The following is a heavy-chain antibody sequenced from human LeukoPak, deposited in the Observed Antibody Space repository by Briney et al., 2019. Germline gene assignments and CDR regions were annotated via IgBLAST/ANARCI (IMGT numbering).Heavy chain of an antibody. CDR1: EFVFSNHA. D-gene: IGHD3-22*01. J-gene: IGHJ4*02. CDR2: ITSDSSNI. V-gene: IGHV3-21*01. CDR3: ARVFWETVNTGYYSDF. Sequence: GGSLRLSCVASEFVFSNHAMIWVRQAPGKGLEGISSITSDSSNIFYANSVRGRFTISRDNANNALHLQMNSLRAEDTAVYYCARVFWETVNTGYYSDFWGPGTLVTVSS.